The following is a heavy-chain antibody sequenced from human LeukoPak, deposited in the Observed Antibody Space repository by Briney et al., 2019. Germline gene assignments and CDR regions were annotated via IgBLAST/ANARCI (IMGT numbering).Heavy chain of an antibody. D-gene: IGHD6-13*01. CDR1: GGSISSSSYY. CDR3: ARRLAGTEDY. CDR2: FYYSGST. J-gene: IGHJ4*02. V-gene: IGHV4-39*01. Sequence: SETLSLTCAVSGGSISSSSYYWGWIRQPPGRGLEWIGSFYYSGSTYYNPSLRSRVTISVDTSKNQFSLRLSSVTATDTAVYYCARRLAGTEDYWGQGTLVTVSS.